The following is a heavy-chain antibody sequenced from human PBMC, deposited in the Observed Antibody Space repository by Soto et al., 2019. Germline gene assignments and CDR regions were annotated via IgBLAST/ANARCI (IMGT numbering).Heavy chain of an antibody. CDR2: IYYSGST. CDR1: GGSVSSGSYY. Sequence: PSETMSLTCTVSGGSVSSGSYYWSWIRQPPGKGLEWIGYIYYSGSTNYNPSLKSRVTISVDTSKNQFSLKLSSVTAADTAVYYGARAPEQWLPFDYWGQGTRVTVS. D-gene: IGHD6-19*01. CDR3: ARAPEQWLPFDY. V-gene: IGHV4-61*01. J-gene: IGHJ4*02.